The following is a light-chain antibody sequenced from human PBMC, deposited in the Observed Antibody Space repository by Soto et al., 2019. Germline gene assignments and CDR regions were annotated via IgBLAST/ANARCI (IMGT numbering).Light chain of an antibody. J-gene: IGKJ5*01. Sequence: DFQMTQSPSSLSASVGDSLTLTCRASQTVTSYLNWYQQKPGKAPKLLIYAASTLQSGVPSRFSGSGSGTEFTLTISSLQPDDFATYYCQQYNTYSTFGQGTRLEIK. CDR3: QQYNTYST. V-gene: IGKV1-5*01. CDR2: AAS. CDR1: QTVTSY.